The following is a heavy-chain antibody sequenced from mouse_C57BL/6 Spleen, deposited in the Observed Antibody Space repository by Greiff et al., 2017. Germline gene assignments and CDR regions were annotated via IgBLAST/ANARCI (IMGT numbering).Heavy chain of an antibody. D-gene: IGHD2-3*01. V-gene: IGHV1-64*01. CDR2: IHPKSGST. J-gene: IGHJ2*01. Sequence: VQLQQPGAELVKPGASVKLSCKASGYTFTSYWMHWVKQRPGQGLEWIGMIHPKSGSTNYNEKFKSKATLTVDKSSSTAYMQLISLTSEDSAVYYCARSGGIYDGYYNYFDYWGQGTTLTVSS. CDR3: ARSGGIYDGYYNYFDY. CDR1: GYTFTSYW.